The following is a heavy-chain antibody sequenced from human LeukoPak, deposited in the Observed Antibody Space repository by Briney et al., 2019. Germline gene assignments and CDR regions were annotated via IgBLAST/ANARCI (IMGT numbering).Heavy chain of an antibody. CDR2: INPNSGGT. Sequence: GASVKVSCKASGYTFTGYYMHWVRQAPGQGLEWMGWINPNSGGTNYAQKFQGRVTMTRDTSISTAYMELSRLRSDDTAVYYCARLGGYCSSTSCYYRNYFDYWGQGTLVTVSS. J-gene: IGHJ4*02. D-gene: IGHD2-2*01. V-gene: IGHV1-2*02. CDR1: GYTFTGYY. CDR3: ARLGGYCSSTSCYYRNYFDY.